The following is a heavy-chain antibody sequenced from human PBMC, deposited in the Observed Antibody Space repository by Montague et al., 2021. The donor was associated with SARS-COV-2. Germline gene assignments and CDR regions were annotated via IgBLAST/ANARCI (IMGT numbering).Heavy chain of an antibody. CDR2: ISGSGGLT. CDR3: AKEDYCRGGTCYSGNFDY. V-gene: IGHV3-23*01. J-gene: IGHJ4*02. D-gene: IGHD2-15*01. CDR1: GFTFSSYG. Sequence: LRLSCAASGFTFSSYGMSWVRQAPGLGLEWVSAISGSGGLTYYADSVKGRFTISRDNSKNTLYLQINSLRAEDTAVYYCAKEDYCRGGTCYSGNFDYWGQGTLVTVSS.